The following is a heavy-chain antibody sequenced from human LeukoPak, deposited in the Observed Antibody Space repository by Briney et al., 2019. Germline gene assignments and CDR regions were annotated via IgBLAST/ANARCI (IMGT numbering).Heavy chain of an antibody. CDR3: ARESGYSYGLDY. Sequence: PSETLSLTCTVSGGSISSGDYYWSWIRQPPGKGLEWIGYIYYSGSTYYNPSLKSRVTISVDTSKNQFSLKLSSVAAADTAVYYCARESGYSYGLDYWGQGTLVTVSS. CDR2: IYYSGST. D-gene: IGHD5-18*01. V-gene: IGHV4-30-4*01. J-gene: IGHJ4*02. CDR1: GGSISSGDYY.